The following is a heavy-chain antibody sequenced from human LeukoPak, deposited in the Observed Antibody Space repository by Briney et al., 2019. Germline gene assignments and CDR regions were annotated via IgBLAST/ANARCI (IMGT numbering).Heavy chain of an antibody. CDR2: VSESGDIT. J-gene: IGHJ4*02. V-gene: IGHV3-23*01. D-gene: IGHD5-12*01. CDR1: GFTFSSYA. Sequence: PGGSLRLSCAASGFTFSSYAMSWVRQAPGKGLEWVSVVSESGDITHYAESVRGRFTISRDNSKNTLYLEMNRLRSDDTAIYYCAKDIAQGYTFGTIEEDYWGQGTLVTVAS. CDR3: AKDIAQGYTFGTIEEDY.